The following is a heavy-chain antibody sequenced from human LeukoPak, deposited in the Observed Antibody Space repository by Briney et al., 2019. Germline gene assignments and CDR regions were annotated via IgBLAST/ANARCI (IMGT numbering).Heavy chain of an antibody. J-gene: IGHJ6*02. Sequence: GRSLRLSCAASGFTFSSYAMHWVRQAPGKGLEWVAVISYDGSNKYYADSVKGRFTISRDNSKNTLYLQMNSLRAEDTAVYYCARAEKDYSNYYYYYGVDVWGQGTTVTVSS. CDR3: ARAEKDYSNYYYYYGVDV. CDR1: GFTFSSYA. D-gene: IGHD4-4*01. V-gene: IGHV3-30-3*01. CDR2: ISYDGSNK.